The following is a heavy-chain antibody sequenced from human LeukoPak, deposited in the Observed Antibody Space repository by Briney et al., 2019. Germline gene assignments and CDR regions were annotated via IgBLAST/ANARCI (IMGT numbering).Heavy chain of an antibody. CDR3: ARDPGSSSSGDY. CDR1: GFTFSSYT. CDR2: ISYDGSNK. V-gene: IGHV3-30-3*01. Sequence: GRSLRLSCAASGFTFSSYTMHWVRQAPGKGLEWVAVISYDGSNKYYADSVKGRFTISRDNSKNTLFLQMNSLRAEDTAVYYCARDPGSSSSGDYWGQGTLVTVSS. D-gene: IGHD6-6*01. J-gene: IGHJ4*02.